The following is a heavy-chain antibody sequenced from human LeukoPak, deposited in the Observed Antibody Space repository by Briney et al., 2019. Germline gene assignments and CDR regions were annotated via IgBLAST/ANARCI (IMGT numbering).Heavy chain of an antibody. Sequence: SETLSLTCTVSGYSISSGYYWGWIRQPPGKGLEWIGYIYHSGSTYYNPSLKSRVTISVDTSKNQFSLKLSSVTAADTAVYYCARRSGSSWTGYFDYWGQGTLVTVSS. CDR3: ARRSGSSWTGYFDY. V-gene: IGHV4-38-2*02. D-gene: IGHD6-13*01. J-gene: IGHJ4*02. CDR2: IYHSGST. CDR1: GYSISSGYY.